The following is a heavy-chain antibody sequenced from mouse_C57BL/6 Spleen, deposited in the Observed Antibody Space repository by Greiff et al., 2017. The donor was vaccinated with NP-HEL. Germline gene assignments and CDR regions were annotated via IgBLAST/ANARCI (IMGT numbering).Heavy chain of an antibody. CDR1: GYTFTSYW. CDR2: IDPSDSYT. V-gene: IGHV1-59*01. J-gene: IGHJ3*01. CDR3: ARGRDYDGYSWFAY. Sequence: VQLQQPGAELVRPGTSVMLSCKASGYTFTSYWMHWVKQRPGQGLEWIGVIDPSDSYTNYNQKFKGKATLTVDTSSSTAYMQLSSLTSEEAAVYYCARGRDYDGYSWFAYWGQGTLVTVSA. D-gene: IGHD2-3*01.